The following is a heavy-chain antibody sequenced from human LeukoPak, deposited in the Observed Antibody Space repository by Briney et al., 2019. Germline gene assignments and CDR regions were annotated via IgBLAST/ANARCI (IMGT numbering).Heavy chain of an antibody. J-gene: IGHJ4*02. D-gene: IGHD6-19*01. CDR2: IKEDGSKK. CDR1: GFTFSRYW. V-gene: IGHV3-7*03. CDR3: AKDPPGIVVAITFDY. Sequence: GGSLRLSCAASGFTFSRYWMTWVRQAPGKGLEWVANIKEDGSKKNYVDSVKGRFTISRDNAKNSLYLQMNSLRAEDTAVYYCAKDPPGIVVAITFDYWGQGTLVTVSS.